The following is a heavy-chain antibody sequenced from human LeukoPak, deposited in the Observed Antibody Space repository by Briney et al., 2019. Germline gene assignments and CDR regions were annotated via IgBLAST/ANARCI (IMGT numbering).Heavy chain of an antibody. Sequence: GGSLRLSCAASGFSFGSYSMNWVRQAPGKGLEWVSYISSSSSTIYYADSVKGRFTISRDNAKKSLYLQMNSLRAEDTAVYYCARLSSTWYWDSWGQGTLVTFSS. CDR1: GFSFGSYS. CDR3: ARLSSTWYWDS. D-gene: IGHD6-13*01. CDR2: ISSSSSTI. V-gene: IGHV3-48*01. J-gene: IGHJ4*02.